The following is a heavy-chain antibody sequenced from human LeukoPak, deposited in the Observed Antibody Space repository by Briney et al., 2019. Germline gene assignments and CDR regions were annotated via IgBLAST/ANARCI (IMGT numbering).Heavy chain of an antibody. V-gene: IGHV3-30*02. CDR2: IRFDGSNT. CDR3: VKDGQRWLQLLDY. Sequence: GGSLRLSCAASGFTFSRYGMHWVRQAPGKGLEWVAFIRFDGSNTDYTDSVKGRFTISRDNFKNILYLQMNSLRAEDTAVYYCVKDGQRWLQLLDYWGQGTLVTVSS. D-gene: IGHD5-24*01. J-gene: IGHJ4*02. CDR1: GFTFSRYG.